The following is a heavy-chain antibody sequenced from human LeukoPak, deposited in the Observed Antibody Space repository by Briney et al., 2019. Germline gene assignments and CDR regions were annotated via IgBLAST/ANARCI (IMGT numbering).Heavy chain of an antibody. D-gene: IGHD6-19*01. Sequence: PSETLSLTCTVSGGSISSSSYYWGWLRQPPGKGLEWIGSIYYSGSTYYNPSLKSRVTISVDTSKNQFSLKLSSVTAADTAVYYCARPIAVAAHFDYWGQGTLVTVSS. CDR2: IYYSGST. CDR1: GGSISSSSYY. CDR3: ARPIAVAAHFDY. J-gene: IGHJ4*02. V-gene: IGHV4-39*01.